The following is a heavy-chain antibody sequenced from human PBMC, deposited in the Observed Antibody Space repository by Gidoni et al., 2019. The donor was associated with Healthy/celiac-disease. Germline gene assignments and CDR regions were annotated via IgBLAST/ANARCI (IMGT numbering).Heavy chain of an antibody. CDR1: GGSISSSNW. V-gene: IGHV4-4*02. Sequence: QVQLQESGPGLVKPSGTLSLTCAVAGGSISSSNWWSWVSQPPGKGLELMGEIYHSGSTNYNPSLKSRVTISVDKSKNQFSLKLSSVTAADTAVYYCARIVGERGHYYGMDVWGQGTTVTVSS. CDR2: IYHSGST. D-gene: IGHD1-26*01. CDR3: ARIVGERGHYYGMDV. J-gene: IGHJ6*02.